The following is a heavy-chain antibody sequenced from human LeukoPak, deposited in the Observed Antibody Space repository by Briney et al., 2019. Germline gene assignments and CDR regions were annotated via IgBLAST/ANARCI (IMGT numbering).Heavy chain of an antibody. J-gene: IGHJ4*02. D-gene: IGHD3-10*01. CDR1: GGSFSGYY. CDR2: INHSGST. V-gene: IGHV4-34*01. Sequence: SETLSLTCAVSGGSFSGYYWSWIRQPPGKGLEWIGEINHSGSTNYNPSLKSRVTISVDTSKNQFSLKLSSVTAADTAVYYCARGQMRAYYYDSGSFPFDYWGQGTLVTVSS. CDR3: ARGQMRAYYYDSGSFPFDY.